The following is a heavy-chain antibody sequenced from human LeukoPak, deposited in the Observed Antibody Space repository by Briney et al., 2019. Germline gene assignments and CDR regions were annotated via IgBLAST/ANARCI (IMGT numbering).Heavy chain of an antibody. CDR1: GFTFSSYG. CDR2: IWYDGSNK. Sequence: GGSLILSCAASGFTFSSYGMHWVRQAPGKGLEWVAVIWYDGSNKYYADSVKGRFTISRDNSKNSLYLQMNSLRAEDTAVYYCARDHDGTDAFDIWGQGTMVTVSS. CDR3: ARDHDGTDAFDI. V-gene: IGHV3-33*01. J-gene: IGHJ3*02.